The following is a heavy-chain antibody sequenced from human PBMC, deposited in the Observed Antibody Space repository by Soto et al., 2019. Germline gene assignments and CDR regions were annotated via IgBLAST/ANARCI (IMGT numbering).Heavy chain of an antibody. CDR3: ARLADYYDSSALYYYYGMDV. V-gene: IGHV4-39*01. CDR2: IYYSGST. CDR1: GGSISSSSYY. J-gene: IGHJ6*02. D-gene: IGHD3-22*01. Sequence: SETLSLTCTVSGGSISSSSYYWGWIRQPPGKGLEWIGSIYYSGSTYYNPSLKSRVTISVDTSKNQFSLKLSSVTAADTAVYYCARLADYYDSSALYYYYGMDVWGQGTTVT.